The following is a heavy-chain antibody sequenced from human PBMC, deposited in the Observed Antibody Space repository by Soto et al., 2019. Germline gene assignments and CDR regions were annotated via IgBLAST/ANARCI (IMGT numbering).Heavy chain of an antibody. V-gene: IGHV4-59*01. Sequence: SETLSLTCTVSGGSISSYYWSWIRQPPGKGLEWIGYIYYSGSTNYNPSLKSRVTISVDTSKNQFSLKLSSVTAADTAVYYCARARFITIFGVVFDYWGQGTLVTVS. J-gene: IGHJ4*02. CDR3: ARARFITIFGVVFDY. CDR1: GGSISSYY. D-gene: IGHD3-3*01. CDR2: IYYSGST.